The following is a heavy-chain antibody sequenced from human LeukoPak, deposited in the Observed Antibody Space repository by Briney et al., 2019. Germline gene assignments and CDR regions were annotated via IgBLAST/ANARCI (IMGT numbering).Heavy chain of an antibody. Sequence: GGSLRLSCAASGFTFTTYWMHWVRQAPGKGLVWVSHINSDGSITSYADSVKGRFTISRDNAKNTLYLQMNSLRAEDTAVYYCARDAVDTANAVWGQGTMVTVSS. CDR2: INSDGSIT. J-gene: IGHJ6*02. D-gene: IGHD5-18*01. CDR1: GFTFTTYW. V-gene: IGHV3-74*01. CDR3: ARDAVDTANAV.